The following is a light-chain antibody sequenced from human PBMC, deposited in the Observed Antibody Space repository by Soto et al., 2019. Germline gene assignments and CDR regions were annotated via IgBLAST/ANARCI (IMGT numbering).Light chain of an antibody. CDR3: HQYYHDLWT. Sequence: DNVMTQSPDSLAVSLGERVTINCKSSQSVLLRSNSRNYLSWYQQKSGQPPKLLIKWASTRESGVPDRFSGSGFGTDFTLTISSLQAEDVATYYCHQYYHDLWTFGQGTKVEIK. V-gene: IGKV4-1*01. CDR1: QSVLLRSNSRNY. J-gene: IGKJ1*01. CDR2: WAS.